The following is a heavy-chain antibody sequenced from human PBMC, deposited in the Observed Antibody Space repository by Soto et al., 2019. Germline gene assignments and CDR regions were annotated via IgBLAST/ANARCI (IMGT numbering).Heavy chain of an antibody. D-gene: IGHD5-18*01. V-gene: IGHV3-21*01. CDR2: ISSSGSYI. CDR1: GFTFSSYT. Sequence: EEQLVESGGGLVKPGGSLRLSCAASGFTFSSYTMNWVRQAPGKGLEWVSSISSSGSYIHYADSVKGRFTISRDNAKNSLFLQMDSLRAEDTAVYYCARDVETSMDGLNYSDPWGQGTLVTVSS. J-gene: IGHJ5*02. CDR3: ARDVETSMDGLNYSDP.